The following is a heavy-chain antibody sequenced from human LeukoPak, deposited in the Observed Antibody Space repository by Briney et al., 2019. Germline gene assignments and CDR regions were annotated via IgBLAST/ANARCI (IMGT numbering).Heavy chain of an antibody. D-gene: IGHD3-10*01. J-gene: IGHJ3*02. CDR3: AREGYYGAFDI. V-gene: IGHV3-48*02. Sequence: GGSLRLSCAASGFTFSTYSMNWVRQAPEKGLEWVSYIGANSAISHADSVKGRFTISRDNAKNSLSLQMNSLRDDDTALYYCAREGYYGAFDIWGQGTMVTVSS. CDR1: GFTFSTYS. CDR2: IGANSAI.